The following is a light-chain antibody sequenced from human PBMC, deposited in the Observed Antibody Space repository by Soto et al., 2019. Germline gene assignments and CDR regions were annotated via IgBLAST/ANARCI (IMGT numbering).Light chain of an antibody. CDR3: ISHAGASNV. CDR2: EVN. V-gene: IGLV2-8*01. J-gene: IGLJ1*01. Sequence: QSALTQPPSASGSPGQSVAISCTGTSSDVGATDYVSWYQQHSGKAPKLLLYEVNKRPSGVPDRFSGSKSGNTASLTVSALPADDEADYYSISHAGASNVLGTGTKVTVL. CDR1: SSDVGATDY.